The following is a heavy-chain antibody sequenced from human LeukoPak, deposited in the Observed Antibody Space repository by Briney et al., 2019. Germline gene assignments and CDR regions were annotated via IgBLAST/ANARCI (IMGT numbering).Heavy chain of an antibody. CDR3: ARVEYYYDSSGGDY. Sequence: SVKVSCKASGGTFSSYAISWVRQAPGQGLEWMGGIIPVFGTANYAQKFQGRVTITADESTSTAYMELSSLRSEDTAVYYCARVEYYYDSSGGDYWGQGTLVTVSS. J-gene: IGHJ4*02. CDR2: IIPVFGTA. D-gene: IGHD3-22*01. CDR1: GGTFSSYA. V-gene: IGHV1-69*13.